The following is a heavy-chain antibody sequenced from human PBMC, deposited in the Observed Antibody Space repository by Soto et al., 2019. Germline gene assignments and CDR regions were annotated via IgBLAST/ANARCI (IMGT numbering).Heavy chain of an antibody. D-gene: IGHD2-15*01. J-gene: IGHJ5*02. Sequence: PGESLKISCQGSGYSFSNYWIGWVRQMPGKGLEWMGIIYPGDSDTRYSPSFQGQVTISADKSISTAYLQWSSLKASDTAMYYCAKLRYCSTGSCYGESWGQGTLVTVSS. CDR2: IYPGDSDT. CDR3: AKLRYCSTGSCYGES. V-gene: IGHV5-51*01. CDR1: GYSFSNYW.